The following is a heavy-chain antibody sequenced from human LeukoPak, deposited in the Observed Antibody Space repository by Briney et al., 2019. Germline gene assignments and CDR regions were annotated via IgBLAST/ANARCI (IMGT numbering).Heavy chain of an antibody. CDR1: GFTFSSYA. V-gene: IGHV3-30-3*01. CDR3: ASLSN. D-gene: IGHD2/OR15-2a*01. CDR2: ISYDGSNK. J-gene: IGHJ4*02. Sequence: GGSLRLSCAASGFTFSSYAMHWVRQAPGKGLEWVAVISYDGSNKYYADSVKGRFTISGDNSKNTLYLQMNSLRAEDTAVYYCASLSNWGQGTLVTVSS.